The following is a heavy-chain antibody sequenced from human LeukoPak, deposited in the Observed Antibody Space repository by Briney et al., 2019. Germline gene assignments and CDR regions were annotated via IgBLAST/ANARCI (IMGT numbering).Heavy chain of an antibody. CDR3: AREFIVQADYDSSGYYYGWSAFDI. Sequence: ASVKVSCKASGYTFTGYYMHWVRQAPGQGLEWMGWINPNSGGTNYAQKFQGRVTMTRDTSISTAYMELSRLRSDDTAVYYCAREFIVQADYDSSGYYYGWSAFDIWGQGAMVTVSS. V-gene: IGHV1-2*02. J-gene: IGHJ3*02. CDR2: INPNSGGT. D-gene: IGHD3-22*01. CDR1: GYTFTGYY.